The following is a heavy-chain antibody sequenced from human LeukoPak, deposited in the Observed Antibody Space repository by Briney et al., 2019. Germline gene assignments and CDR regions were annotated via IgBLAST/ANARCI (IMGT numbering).Heavy chain of an antibody. V-gene: IGHV4-31*03. Sequence: PSQTLSLTCTVSGGSISSGVYYWSWIRQHPGKGLEWIGYIYYSGSTYSNPSLKSRLTVSVDISKNQFSLKLSPVTAADTAVYYCARGVKGLRGAFDIWGQGTMVTVSS. J-gene: IGHJ3*02. D-gene: IGHD3-10*01. CDR3: ARGVKGLRGAFDI. CDR2: IYYSGST. CDR1: GGSISSGVYY.